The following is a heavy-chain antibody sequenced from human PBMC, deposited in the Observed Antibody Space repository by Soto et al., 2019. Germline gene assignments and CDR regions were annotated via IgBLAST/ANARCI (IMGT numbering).Heavy chain of an antibody. J-gene: IGHJ6*02. V-gene: IGHV4-30-4*01. CDR2: IYYSGST. CDR1: GGSISSGDYY. Sequence: SETLSLTCTVSGGSISSGDYYWSWIRQPPGKGLEWIGYIYYSGSTYYNPSLKSRVTISVDTSKNQFSLKLSSVTAADTAVYYCARGNYNWNEGPEYYGMDVWGQGTTVTVSS. D-gene: IGHD1-20*01. CDR3: ARGNYNWNEGPEYYGMDV.